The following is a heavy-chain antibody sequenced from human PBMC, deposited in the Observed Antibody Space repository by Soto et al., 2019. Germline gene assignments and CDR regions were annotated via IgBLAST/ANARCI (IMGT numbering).Heavy chain of an antibody. D-gene: IGHD2-2*01. J-gene: IGHJ6*01. CDR1: GFIFRSYS. CDR2: ISSSSRIT. V-gene: IGHV3-48*02. CDR3: ARDQDIVVAPGAYGMDV. Sequence: GGSLRLSCAASGFIFRSYSLNWVRQVPGKGLEWLSYISSSSRITYYADSVKGRFTVSRDNAKNSLYLQMNSLRDEDTAVYYCARDQDIVVAPGAYGMDVW.